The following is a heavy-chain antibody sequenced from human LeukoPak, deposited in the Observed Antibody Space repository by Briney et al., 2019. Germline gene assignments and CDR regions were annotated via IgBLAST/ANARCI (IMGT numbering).Heavy chain of an antibody. J-gene: IGHJ4*02. CDR2: IRYDGSKK. CDR3: AKDIVVVPAATPDDY. V-gene: IGHV3-30*02. D-gene: IGHD2-2*01. CDR1: GFTFSSYG. Sequence: GGSLRLSCAASGFTFSSYGMHWVRQAPGKGLEWVAFIRYDGSKKYYADSVKGRFTISRDNSKNTLYLQMNSLRAEDTAVYYCAKDIVVVPAATPDDYWGQGTLVTVSS.